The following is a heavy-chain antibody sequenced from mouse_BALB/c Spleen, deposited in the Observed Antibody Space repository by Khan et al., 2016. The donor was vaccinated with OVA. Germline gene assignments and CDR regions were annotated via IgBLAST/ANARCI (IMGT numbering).Heavy chain of an antibody. V-gene: IGHV9-3*02. J-gene: IGHJ2*01. CDR3: ARLITTLFDY. D-gene: IGHD1-2*01. CDR2: INTNTGEP. CDR1: GYTFTNYG. Sequence: QIQLVQSGPELKKPGETVKISCKASGYTFTNYGMNWVKQAPGKGLKWMGWINTNTGEPTYAEEFKGRFAFSLETSASTAYLQINNLKNEDTATYFCARLITTLFDYWGRGTTLTVSS.